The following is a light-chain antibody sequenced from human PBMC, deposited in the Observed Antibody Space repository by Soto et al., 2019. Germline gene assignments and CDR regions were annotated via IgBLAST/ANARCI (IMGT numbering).Light chain of an antibody. CDR1: QSISNW. V-gene: IGKV1-5*03. J-gene: IGKJ1*01. CDR2: KAS. CDR3: QHYNSYPWT. Sequence: DIQMTQSPSTLSASVGDRVTITCRASQSISNWLAWYQQKPGKAPKLLIYKASSLESGVPSRFSGSGSGTEFTLTISSLQPDDFATYYCQHYNSYPWTFGQGTKV.